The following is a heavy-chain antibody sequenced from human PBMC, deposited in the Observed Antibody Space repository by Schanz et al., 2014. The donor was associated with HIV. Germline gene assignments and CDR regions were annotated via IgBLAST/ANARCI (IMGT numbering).Heavy chain of an antibody. J-gene: IGHJ5*01. V-gene: IGHV3-11*04. Sequence: QVQLVESGGGLVKPGGSLRLSCAASGFTFNDYYMTWIRQAPGKGLEWVSYISDTGTTTYYADSVNGRFTISRDNAKNSMFLQMNSLRAEDTAVYYCARGGGQFDYYESSGYGNWFDSWGQGTLVTVSS. D-gene: IGHD3-22*01. CDR2: ISDTGTTT. CDR3: ARGGGQFDYYESSGYGNWFDS. CDR1: GFTFNDYY.